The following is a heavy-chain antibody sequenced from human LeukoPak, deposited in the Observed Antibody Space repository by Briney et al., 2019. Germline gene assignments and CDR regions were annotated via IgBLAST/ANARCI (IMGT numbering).Heavy chain of an antibody. J-gene: IGHJ4*02. Sequence: GESLKISFKGSGYSFTSYWIGWVRQRPGKGVEWMGIIYPGESDTRDSASFQGQVTISADKPISTAYLQWSSLKASDTAMYYCARNNDFWSGYHAPYDYWGQGTLVTVSS. V-gene: IGHV5-51*04. D-gene: IGHD3-3*01. CDR3: ARNNDFWSGYHAPYDY. CDR2: IYPGESDT. CDR1: GYSFTSYW.